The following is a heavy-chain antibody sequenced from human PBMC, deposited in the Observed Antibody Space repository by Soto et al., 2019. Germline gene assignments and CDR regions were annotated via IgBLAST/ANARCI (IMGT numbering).Heavy chain of an antibody. D-gene: IGHD4-17*01. J-gene: IGHJ1*01. V-gene: IGHV1-2*04. Sequence: ASVKVSCKASGYTFTSYAMHWVRQAPGQRLEWMGWINPNSGSTNYAQKFQGWVTMTRDTSISTAYMELSRLRSDDTAVYYCATDYDYGDFQHWGQGTLVTVSS. CDR2: INPNSGST. CDR1: GYTFTSYA. CDR3: ATDYDYGDFQH.